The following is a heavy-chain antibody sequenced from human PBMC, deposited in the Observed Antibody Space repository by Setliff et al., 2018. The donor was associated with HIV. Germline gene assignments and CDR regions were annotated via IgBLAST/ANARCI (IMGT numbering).Heavy chain of an antibody. Sequence: SGPTLVNPTQTLTLTCAFSGFSLRSSGVGVGWIRQPPGKALEWLALIYWDDDKRYSPSLESRLTITKDTSKNHVVLTMTNMDPVDTATYYCAHTFLTGYYNAFDYWGQGVLVTVSS. D-gene: IGHD3-9*01. J-gene: IGHJ4*02. CDR3: AHTFLTGYYNAFDY. V-gene: IGHV2-5*02. CDR2: IYWDDDK. CDR1: GFSLRSSGVG.